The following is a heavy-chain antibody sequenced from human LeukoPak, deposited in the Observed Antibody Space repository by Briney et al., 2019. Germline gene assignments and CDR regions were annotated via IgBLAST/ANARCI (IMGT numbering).Heavy chain of an antibody. J-gene: IGHJ4*02. CDR1: GFTFSSYA. Sequence: GGSLRLSCAASGFTFSSYAMSWVRQAPGKGLEWVSAISGSGGSTYYADSVKGRFTISRDNAKNSLYLQMNSLRAEDTAVYYCARIPAPGVNWGQGTLVTVSS. D-gene: IGHD3-10*01. CDR2: ISGSGGST. CDR3: ARIPAPGVN. V-gene: IGHV3-23*01.